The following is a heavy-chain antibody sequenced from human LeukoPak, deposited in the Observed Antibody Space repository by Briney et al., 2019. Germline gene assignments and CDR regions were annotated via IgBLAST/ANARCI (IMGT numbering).Heavy chain of an antibody. CDR1: GYTFTGYY. CDR3: ASDCSGGSCENRYYYYGMDV. D-gene: IGHD2-15*01. CDR2: INPNSGGT. J-gene: IGHJ6*02. Sequence: ASVKVSCKASGYTFTGYYMHWVRQAPGQGLEWMGWINPNSGGTNYAQKFQGRVTMTRDTSISTAYMELSRLRSGDTAVYYCASDCSGGSCENRYYYYGMDVWGQGTTVTVSS. V-gene: IGHV1-2*02.